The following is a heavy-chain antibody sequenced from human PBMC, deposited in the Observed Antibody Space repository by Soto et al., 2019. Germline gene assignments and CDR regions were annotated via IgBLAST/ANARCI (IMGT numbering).Heavy chain of an antibody. J-gene: IGHJ4*02. Sequence: EVQLLESGGGLVQPGGSLRLSCAASGFTFSSYAMSWVRQAPGKGLEWVSAISGSGGSTYYADSVKGRFTISRDNSKNTLYLQMNSLRAEDTAVYYCAQNGYGVYYFDYWGQGTLVTVSS. CDR1: GFTFSSYA. V-gene: IGHV3-23*01. D-gene: IGHD4-17*01. CDR3: AQNGYGVYYFDY. CDR2: ISGSGGST.